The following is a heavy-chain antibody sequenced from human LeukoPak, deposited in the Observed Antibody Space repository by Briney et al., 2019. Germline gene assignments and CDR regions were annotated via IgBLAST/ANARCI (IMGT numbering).Heavy chain of an antibody. CDR1: GGSISSSNYY. CDR3: ARQSAYDYYDGSDSFDY. D-gene: IGHD3-22*01. J-gene: IGHJ4*02. Sequence: PSETLSLTCTVSGGSISSSNYYWGWIRQPPGKGLEWIGSIYYSGSTYYNPSLKSRVTISVDTSKNQFSLKLSSVTAADTAVYYCARQSAYDYYDGSDSFDYWGQGTLVTVSS. CDR2: IYYSGST. V-gene: IGHV4-39*01.